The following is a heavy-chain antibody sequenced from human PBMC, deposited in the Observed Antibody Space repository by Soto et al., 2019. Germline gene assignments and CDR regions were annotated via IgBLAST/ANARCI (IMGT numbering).Heavy chain of an antibody. J-gene: IGHJ5*01. V-gene: IGHV3-23*01. Sequence: GGSLRLSCAVFGFTFSTNTMAWVRQTPGKGLEWVSGLSGGGGRTFYLESVKGRFTISSDTFKNVVYLQMNSLRADDTAVYFCAKWDGCGDSWGQGTLVTVSS. CDR1: GFTFSTNT. CDR2: LSGGGGRT. D-gene: IGHD6-19*01. CDR3: AKWDGCGDS.